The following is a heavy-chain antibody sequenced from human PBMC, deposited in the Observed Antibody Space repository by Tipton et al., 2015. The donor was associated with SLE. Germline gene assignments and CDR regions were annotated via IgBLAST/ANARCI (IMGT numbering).Heavy chain of an antibody. CDR2: ISAGSNT. D-gene: IGHD4-17*01. J-gene: IGHJ4*02. Sequence: YLRLSCAASGFTFSSYAMSWVRQAPGKGLEWVSAISAGSNTYFADSLKGRLSISRDNSKNTLYLQMHNLRAGDTAVYFCARDLDDYGDSNSFDYWGQGTLVTVSS. CDR3: ARDLDDYGDSNSFDY. CDR1: GFTFSSYA. V-gene: IGHV3-23*01.